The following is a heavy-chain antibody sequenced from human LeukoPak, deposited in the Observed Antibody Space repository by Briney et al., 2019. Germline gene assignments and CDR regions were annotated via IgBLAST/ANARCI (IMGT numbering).Heavy chain of an antibody. Sequence: PSETLSLTCSVSRDSISGSTYYWGWIRQPPGKGLEWIGNIFSAGRINYNPSLESRVTISVDMSKNHFSLKLTSVTAADTAVYYCARLSSSWYQDWYFDLWGRGTLVTVSS. D-gene: IGHD6-13*01. J-gene: IGHJ2*01. V-gene: IGHV4-39*07. CDR3: ARLSSSWYQDWYFDL. CDR1: RDSISGSTYY. CDR2: IFSAGRI.